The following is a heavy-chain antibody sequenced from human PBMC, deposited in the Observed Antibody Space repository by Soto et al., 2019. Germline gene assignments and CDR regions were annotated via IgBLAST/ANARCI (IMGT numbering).Heavy chain of an antibody. CDR1: GGSISRYY. D-gene: IGHD3-10*01. V-gene: IGHV4-59*01. CDR2: IYYSGST. CDR3: ARDWDIGSGSYYPGWFDP. Sequence: SETLSLTCTVSGGSISRYYWSCIRQPPGKGLEWIGYIYYSGSTNYNPSLKSRVTISVDTSKNQFSLKLSSVTAADTAVYYCARDWDIGSGSYYPGWFDPWGQGTLVTVSS. J-gene: IGHJ5*02.